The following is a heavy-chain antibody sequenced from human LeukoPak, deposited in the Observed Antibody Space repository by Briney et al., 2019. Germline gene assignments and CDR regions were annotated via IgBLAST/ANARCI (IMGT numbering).Heavy chain of an antibody. D-gene: IGHD6-13*01. Sequence: PGGSLRLSCAASGFTFSSYAMSWVRQAPGKGLEWVSAISGSGGSTYYADSVKGRFTISRDNSKNTLYLQMNSLRAEDTAVYYCAKHRPFVYSSWHPDAFDIWGQGTMVTVSS. CDR3: AKHRPFVYSSWHPDAFDI. V-gene: IGHV3-23*01. J-gene: IGHJ3*02. CDR2: ISGSGGST. CDR1: GFTFSSYA.